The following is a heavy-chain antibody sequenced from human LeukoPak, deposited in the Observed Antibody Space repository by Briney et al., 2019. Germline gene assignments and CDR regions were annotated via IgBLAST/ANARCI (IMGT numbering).Heavy chain of an antibody. CDR2: ISYDGSNK. CDR3: AKTGKQPARYSSGWFFDY. J-gene: IGHJ4*02. CDR1: GFTFSSYG. Sequence: GGSLRLSCAASGFTFSSYGMHWVRQAPGKGLEGVAVISYDGSNKYYADSVKGRFTISRDNSKNTLYLQMNSLRAEDTAVYYCAKTGKQPARYSSGWFFDYWGQGTLVTVSS. V-gene: IGHV3-30*18. D-gene: IGHD6-19*01.